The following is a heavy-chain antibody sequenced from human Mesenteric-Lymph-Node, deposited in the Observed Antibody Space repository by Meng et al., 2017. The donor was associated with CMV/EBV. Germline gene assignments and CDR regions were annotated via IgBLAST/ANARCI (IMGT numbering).Heavy chain of an antibody. CDR3: AKGGPQWLVESYFDY. J-gene: IGHJ4*02. Sequence: GGSLRLSCAASGFTFSPYWIHWVRQAPGKGLVWVSRINSDGSGTSYADSVKGRFTISRDNAKNTLYLQMNSLRVEDTAVYSCAKGGPQWLVESYFDYWGQGTLVTVSS. V-gene: IGHV3-74*01. CDR2: INSDGSGT. CDR1: GFTFSPYW. D-gene: IGHD6-19*01.